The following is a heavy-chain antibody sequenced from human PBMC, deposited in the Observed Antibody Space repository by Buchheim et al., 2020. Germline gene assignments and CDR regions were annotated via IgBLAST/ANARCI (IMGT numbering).Heavy chain of an antibody. D-gene: IGHD6-6*01. CDR3: ARLARSSSGLVYYYYGMDV. V-gene: IGHV4-39*01. CDR2: IYYSGST. CDR1: GGSISSSSYY. Sequence: QLQLQESGPGLVKPSETLSLTCTVSGGSISSSSYYWGWIRQPPGKGLEWIGSIYYSGSTYYNPSLKSRATISVDTSKNQFSLKLSSVTAADTAVYYCARLARSSSGLVYYYYGMDVWGQGTT. J-gene: IGHJ6*02.